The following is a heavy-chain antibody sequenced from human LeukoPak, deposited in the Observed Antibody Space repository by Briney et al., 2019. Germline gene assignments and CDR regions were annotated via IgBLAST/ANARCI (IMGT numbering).Heavy chain of an antibody. CDR1: GFSFSSYW. D-gene: IGHD3-10*01. CDR3: ARDGYLRGVDY. CDR2: IKQDGSEK. Sequence: GGSLRLSCAACGFSFSSYWLTWVRQAPGKGLEWAANIKQDGSEKYYVDSVKGRFTISRDNAKNSLYLQMNSLRVEDTAVYYCARDGYLRGVDYWGQGTLVTVSS. V-gene: IGHV3-7*01. J-gene: IGHJ4*02.